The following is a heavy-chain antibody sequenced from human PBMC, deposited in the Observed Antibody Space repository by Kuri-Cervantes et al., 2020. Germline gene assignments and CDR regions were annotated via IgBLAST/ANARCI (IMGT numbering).Heavy chain of an antibody. CDR3: VRTARGPDY. Sequence: GESLKISCAASGFTFSRYSMNWVRQAPGKGLEGVSSITSSSNAIYYADSVKGRFTISRDNAKNSLYLQMNSLRVEDTAVYYCVRTARGPDYWGQGTLVTVSS. CDR1: GFTFSRYS. J-gene: IGHJ4*02. V-gene: IGHV3-48*01. D-gene: IGHD6-6*01. CDR2: ITSSSNAI.